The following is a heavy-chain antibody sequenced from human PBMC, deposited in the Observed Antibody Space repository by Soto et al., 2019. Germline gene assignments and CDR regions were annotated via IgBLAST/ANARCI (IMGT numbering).Heavy chain of an antibody. D-gene: IGHD3-10*01. CDR3: AREYITMVRGVIITDWFDP. J-gene: IGHJ5*02. CDR2: INPNSGGT. Sequence: ASVKVSCKASGYTFTGYYMHWVRQAPGQGLEWMGWINPNSGGTNYAQKFQGWVTMTRDTSISTAYMELSRLRSDDTAVYYCAREYITMVRGVIITDWFDPWGQGTRVTVSS. V-gene: IGHV1-2*04. CDR1: GYTFTGYY.